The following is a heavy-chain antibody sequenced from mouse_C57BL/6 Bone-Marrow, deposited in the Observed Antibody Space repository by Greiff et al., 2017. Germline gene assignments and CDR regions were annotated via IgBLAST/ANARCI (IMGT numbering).Heavy chain of an antibody. J-gene: IGHJ2*01. Sequence: QVQLQQPGAELVKPGASVKMSCKASGYTFTSYCITWVKQRPGQGLEWIGDFYPGSGSTNYNEKFKSKATLTVDTSSSTAYMQLSSLTSEDTAVYYCARSKGNYWGQGTTLTVSS. CDR2: FYPGSGST. D-gene: IGHD2-5*01. V-gene: IGHV1-55*01. CDR3: ARSKGNY. CDR1: GYTFTSYC.